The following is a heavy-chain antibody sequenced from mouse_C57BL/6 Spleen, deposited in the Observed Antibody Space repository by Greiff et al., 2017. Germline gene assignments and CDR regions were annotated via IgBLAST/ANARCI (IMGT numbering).Heavy chain of an antibody. CDR3: ASLEYDGSLYWYFDV. CDR1: GYTFTSYW. V-gene: IGHV1-69*01. J-gene: IGHJ1*03. D-gene: IGHD2-3*01. CDR2: IDPSDSYT. Sequence: QVQLQQPGAELVMPGASVKLSCKASGYTFTSYWMHWVKQRPGQGLEWIGEIDPSDSYTNYNQKFKGKATLTVDKSSSTAYMQLSSLTSEDSAVYYCASLEYDGSLYWYFDVWGTGTTVTVSS.